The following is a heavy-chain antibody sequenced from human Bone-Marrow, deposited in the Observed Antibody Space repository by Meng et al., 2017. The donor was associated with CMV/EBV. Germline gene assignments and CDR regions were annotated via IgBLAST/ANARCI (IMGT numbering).Heavy chain of an antibody. D-gene: IGHD6-6*01. Sequence: GESLKISCAASGFTFSSYAMHWVRQAPGKGLEWVAVISYDGSNKYYADSVKGRFTISRDNSKNTLYLQMNSLRAEDTAVYYCARSRELVRADYWGQGTLVTVSS. CDR1: GFTFSSYA. V-gene: IGHV3-30*04. CDR3: ARSRELVRADY. J-gene: IGHJ4*02. CDR2: ISYDGSNK.